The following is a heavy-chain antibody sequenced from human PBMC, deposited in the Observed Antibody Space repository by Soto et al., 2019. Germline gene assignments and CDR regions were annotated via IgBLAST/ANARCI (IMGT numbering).Heavy chain of an antibody. D-gene: IGHD3-10*01. J-gene: IGHJ5*02. V-gene: IGHV4-31*03. CDR1: GGSISSGGYY. CDR2: IYYSGST. Sequence: SETLSLTCTVSGGSISSGGYYWSWIRQHPGKGLEWIGYIYYSGSTYYNPSLKSRVTISVDTSKNQFSLKLSSVTAADTAVYYCARMEDYYGSGSYYKVNWFDPWGQGTLVTVPQ. CDR3: ARMEDYYGSGSYYKVNWFDP.